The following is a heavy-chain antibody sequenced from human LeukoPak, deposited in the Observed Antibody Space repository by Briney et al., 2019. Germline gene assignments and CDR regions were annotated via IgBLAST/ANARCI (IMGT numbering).Heavy chain of an antibody. Sequence: TGGSLRLSCAASGFTFSSYEMNWVRQAPGKGLEWVSYISSSGGTIYYADPVKGRFTISRDNAKNSLHLQMNSLRGEDTALYYCARPRATYCTNGICYIRDAFDIWGQGTTVTVSS. CDR3: ARPRATYCTNGICYIRDAFDI. D-gene: IGHD2-8*01. CDR1: GFTFSSYE. CDR2: ISSSGGTI. V-gene: IGHV3-48*03. J-gene: IGHJ3*02.